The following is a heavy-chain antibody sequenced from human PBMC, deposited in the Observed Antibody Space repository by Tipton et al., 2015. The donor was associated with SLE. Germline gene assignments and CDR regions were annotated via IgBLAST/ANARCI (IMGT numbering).Heavy chain of an antibody. CDR1: GYTFTSYY. J-gene: IGHJ5*02. CDR3: ARDVDSSSSLS. D-gene: IGHD6-6*01. CDR2: IIPIFGTA. Sequence: QLVQSGAEVKKPGASVKVSCKASGYTFTSYYMHWVRQAPGQGLEWMGRIIPIFGTANYAQKFQGRVTITADESTSTAYMELSSLRSEDTAVYYCARDVDSSSSLSWGQGMLVTVSS. V-gene: IGHV1-69*13.